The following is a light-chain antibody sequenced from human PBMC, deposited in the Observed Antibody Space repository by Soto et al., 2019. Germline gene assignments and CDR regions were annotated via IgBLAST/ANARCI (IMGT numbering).Light chain of an antibody. CDR2: KAS. V-gene: IGKV1-5*03. Sequence: DIQLTQSPSTLSASVGDRVTIACRASQSISGWLAWYQQKPGKAPKLLIYKASSLQSGVPSRFSGSGSGTEFTLTLSSLQPDDFAVYYCQQYHGYPWTFGQGTKVDI. CDR1: QSISGW. CDR3: QQYHGYPWT. J-gene: IGKJ1*01.